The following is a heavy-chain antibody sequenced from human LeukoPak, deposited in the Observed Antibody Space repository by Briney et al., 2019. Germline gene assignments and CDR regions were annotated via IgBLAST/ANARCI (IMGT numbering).Heavy chain of an antibody. CDR1: GYSISSGYY. Sequence: SETLSLTCTVSGYSISSGYYWGWIRQPPGKGLEWTGSIYHSGSTYYNPSLKSRVTISVDTSKNQFSLKLSSVTAADTAVYYCARAVSRLYNWFDPWGQGTLVTVSS. V-gene: IGHV4-38-2*02. CDR2: IYHSGST. CDR3: ARAVSRLYNWFDP. J-gene: IGHJ5*02. D-gene: IGHD2/OR15-2a*01.